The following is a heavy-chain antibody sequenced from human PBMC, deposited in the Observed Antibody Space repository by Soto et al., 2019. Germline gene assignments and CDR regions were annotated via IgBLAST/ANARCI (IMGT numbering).Heavy chain of an antibody. J-gene: IGHJ5*02. CDR3: ARGGDRTYYDILTGPNWFDP. CDR2: IYPGDSDT. CDR1: GYSFTSYW. Sequence: GESLKISCKGSGYSFTSYWIGWVRQMPGKGLEWMGIIYPGDSDTRYSPSFQGQVTISADKSISTAYLRWSSLKASDTAMYYCARGGDRTYYDILTGPNWFDPWGQGTLVTSPQ. D-gene: IGHD3-9*01. V-gene: IGHV5-51*01.